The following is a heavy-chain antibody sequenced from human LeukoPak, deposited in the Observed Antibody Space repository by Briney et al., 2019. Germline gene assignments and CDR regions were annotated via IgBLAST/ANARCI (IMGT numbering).Heavy chain of an antibody. CDR1: GFTFSSKW. V-gene: IGHV3-7*01. D-gene: IGHD3-10*01. CDR2: IKYDGSEK. Sequence: PGGSLRLSCAASGFTFSSKWMSWVRQAPGKGLEGVANIKYDGSEKYYVDSVKGRFTISRDNAKNSLYLQMNSLRAEDTAVYYCARDGSEERPIGYWGQGTLVTVSS. J-gene: IGHJ4*02. CDR3: ARDGSEERPIGY.